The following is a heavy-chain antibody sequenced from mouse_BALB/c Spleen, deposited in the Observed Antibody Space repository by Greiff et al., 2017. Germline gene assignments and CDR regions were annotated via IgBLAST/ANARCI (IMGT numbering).Heavy chain of an antibody. V-gene: IGHV1-4*01. CDR2: INPSSGYT. J-gene: IGHJ3*01. CDR3: ARSLQLGPFAY. CDR1: GYTFTSYT. Sequence: QVQLQQSGAELARPGASVKMSCKASGYTFTSYTTHWVKQRPGQGLEWIGYINPSSGYTNYNQKFKDKATLTADKSSSTAYMQLSSLTSEDSAVYYCARSLQLGPFAYWGQGTLVTVSA. D-gene: IGHD4-1*02.